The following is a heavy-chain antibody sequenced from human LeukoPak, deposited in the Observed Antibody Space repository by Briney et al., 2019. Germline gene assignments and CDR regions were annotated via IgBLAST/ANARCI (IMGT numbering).Heavy chain of an antibody. D-gene: IGHD3-22*01. V-gene: IGHV1-2*02. CDR1: GYTFTSYG. Sequence: ASVKVSCKASGYTFTSYGISWVRQAPGQGLEWMGWINPNSGGTNYAQKFQGRVTMTRDTSISTAYMELSRLRSDDTAVYYCARAVGGRYYDSSGYYIAFDIWGQGTMVTVSS. CDR2: INPNSGGT. CDR3: ARAVGGRYYDSSGYYIAFDI. J-gene: IGHJ3*02.